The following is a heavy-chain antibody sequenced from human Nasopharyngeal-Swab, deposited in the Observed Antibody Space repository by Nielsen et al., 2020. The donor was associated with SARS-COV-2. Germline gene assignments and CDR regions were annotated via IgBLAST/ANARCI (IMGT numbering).Heavy chain of an antibody. CDR1: GGSISSYY. CDR3: ARYYYDSSGYPNFGY. J-gene: IGHJ4*02. D-gene: IGHD3-22*01. CDR2: IYYSGST. Sequence: SETLSLACTVSGGSISSYYWSWIRQPPGKGLEWIGYIYYSGSTNYNPSLKSRVTISVDTSKNQFSLKLSSVTAADTAVYYCARYYYDSSGYPNFGYWGQGTLVTVSS. V-gene: IGHV4-59*08.